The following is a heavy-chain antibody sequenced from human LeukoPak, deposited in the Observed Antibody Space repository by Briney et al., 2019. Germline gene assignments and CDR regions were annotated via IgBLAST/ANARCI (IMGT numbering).Heavy chain of an antibody. CDR3: ARDPAGGDYVDAFDI. Sequence: GGSLRLSCAASGFTFSNYSMNWVRQAPGKGLEWVSYISSSSSTIYYADSVKGRFTISRDNAKNSLYLQMNSLRAEDTAVYYCARDPAGGDYVDAFDIWGQGTMVTVSS. J-gene: IGHJ3*02. CDR1: GFTFSNYS. CDR2: ISSSSSTI. D-gene: IGHD4-17*01. V-gene: IGHV3-48*01.